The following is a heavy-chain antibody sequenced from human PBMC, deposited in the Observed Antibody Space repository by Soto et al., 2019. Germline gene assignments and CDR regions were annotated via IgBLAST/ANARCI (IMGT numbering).Heavy chain of an antibody. J-gene: IGHJ5*02. Sequence: SVKVSCKASGFTFSSSAVQWVRQARGQRLEWIGKIVVGSGNTNYAQKFQERVTITRDMSTSTAYMELSSLRSGDTAFYYCAAFDPGPMGFDPWGQGTLVTVSS. V-gene: IGHV1-58*01. CDR2: IVVGSGNT. CDR1: GFTFSSSA. CDR3: AAFDPGPMGFDP. D-gene: IGHD3-9*01.